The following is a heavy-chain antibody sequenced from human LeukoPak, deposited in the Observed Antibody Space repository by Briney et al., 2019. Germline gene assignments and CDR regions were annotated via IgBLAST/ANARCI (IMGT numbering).Heavy chain of an antibody. CDR1: GYIFTGYY. CDR3: ARDPNFGIVIQNWFDP. Sequence: ASVKAPCKASGYIFTGYYIHWVRQAPGQGLEWMGWINPNSGGTKFAQKFQGRVTMTRDTSISTAYMELSRLRSDDTAVYYCARDPNFGIVIQNWFDPWGLGSLVTVSS. V-gene: IGHV1-2*02. D-gene: IGHD3-3*01. CDR2: INPNSGGT. J-gene: IGHJ5*02.